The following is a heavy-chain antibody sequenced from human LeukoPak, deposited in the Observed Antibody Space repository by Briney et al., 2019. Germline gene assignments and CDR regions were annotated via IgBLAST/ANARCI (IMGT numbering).Heavy chain of an antibody. CDR3: SRGRSGTYYDFDY. J-gene: IGHJ4*02. CDR1: GFTFNTYA. D-gene: IGHD1-26*01. CDR2: ISGTGSNR. V-gene: IGHV3-23*01. Sequence: GGSLRLSCTASGFTFNTYAMSWARQAPGKGLEWVSTISGTGSNRYYADSVRGRFTISRDNSKNTLTLQMNSLRAEDTAVYYCSRGRSGTYYDFDYWGQGTLVTVSS.